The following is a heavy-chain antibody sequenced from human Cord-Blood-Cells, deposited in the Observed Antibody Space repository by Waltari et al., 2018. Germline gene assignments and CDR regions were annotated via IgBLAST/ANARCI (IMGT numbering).Heavy chain of an antibody. CDR2: ICYSRSN. CDR1: GGGISSSSYY. J-gene: IGHJ4*02. Sequence: QLQRQESGTGLVKRSATLSLTCTVPGGGISSSSYYCGWIRQPPGKGMEWIGSICYSRSNDYSTSFTSPVTISVDTSKNQFSLSLSSVIAADTAEYYCARHNTYYYGSGSSQIDYWGQGTLVTVSS. V-gene: IGHV4-39*01. D-gene: IGHD3-10*01. CDR3: ARHNTYYYGSGSSQIDY.